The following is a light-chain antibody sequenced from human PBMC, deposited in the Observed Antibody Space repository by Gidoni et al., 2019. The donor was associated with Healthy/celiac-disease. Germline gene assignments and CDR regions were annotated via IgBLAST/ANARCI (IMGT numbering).Light chain of an antibody. Sequence: DIQMTQSPSSLSASVGDRVTITGRASQSISTYLNWYQQKPGKAPQGLIYAASSLQSGVPSRFSGSGSGTDFTLTISSLQPEDFTTYYCQQSYNTPRTFGQGTRLEIK. CDR2: AAS. V-gene: IGKV1-39*01. CDR3: QQSYNTPRT. CDR1: QSISTY. J-gene: IGKJ2*01.